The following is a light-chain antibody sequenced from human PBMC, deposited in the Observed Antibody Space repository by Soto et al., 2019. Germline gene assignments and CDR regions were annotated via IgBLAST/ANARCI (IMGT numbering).Light chain of an antibody. CDR1: SSDVGASNY. V-gene: IGLV2-14*01. J-gene: IGLJ1*01. CDR2: EVS. CDR3: SSYTSNGVYV. Sequence: LTQPASVSGSPGQSITISCTGTSSDVGASNYVSWYQQHPGKAPKLMIYEVSHRPSGVSNLFSGSKSGNTASLTISGLRAEDEADYYCSSYTSNGVYVFGTGTKVTVL.